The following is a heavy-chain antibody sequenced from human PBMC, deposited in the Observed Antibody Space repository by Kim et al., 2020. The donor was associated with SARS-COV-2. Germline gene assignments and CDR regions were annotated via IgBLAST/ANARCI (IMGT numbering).Heavy chain of an antibody. V-gene: IGHV3-23*01. Sequence: ANSVNGRFTISRDNSKKPLYLKMNSLRAEDTAVYYCAKKSDNSGYYFNYWGHGTLVTVSS. CDR3: AKKSDNSGYYFNY. J-gene: IGHJ4*01. D-gene: IGHD3-22*01.